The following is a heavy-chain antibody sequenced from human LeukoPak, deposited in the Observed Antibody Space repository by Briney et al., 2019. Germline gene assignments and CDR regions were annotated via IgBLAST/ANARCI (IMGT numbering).Heavy chain of an antibody. Sequence: KPSETLSLTCAVYGVSFSGYYWSWIRQPPGKGLEWIGEINHSGSTNYNPSLKSRVTISVDTSKNQFSLKLSSVTAADTAVYYCAREVVGQFDYWGQGTLVTVSS. J-gene: IGHJ4*02. CDR1: GVSFSGYY. CDR3: AREVVGQFDY. V-gene: IGHV4-34*01. D-gene: IGHD1-26*01. CDR2: INHSGST.